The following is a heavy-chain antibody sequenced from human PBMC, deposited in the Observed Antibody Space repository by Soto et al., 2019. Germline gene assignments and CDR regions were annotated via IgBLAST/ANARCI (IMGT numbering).Heavy chain of an antibody. Sequence: EVQLAESGGGLVEPGGSLRLSCAGSGITLSNAWMNWVRQAAGKGLEWVGRIRSKGDGGATEYAAPVKGRFTFSRDDSENTLFLQMSALKPEDTGVHFCTSTRPGTNVFDIWGPGTMVIVSS. CDR2: IRSKGDGGAT. V-gene: IGHV3-15*01. CDR1: GITLSNAW. D-gene: IGHD1-1*01. CDR3: TSTRPGTNVFDI. J-gene: IGHJ3*02.